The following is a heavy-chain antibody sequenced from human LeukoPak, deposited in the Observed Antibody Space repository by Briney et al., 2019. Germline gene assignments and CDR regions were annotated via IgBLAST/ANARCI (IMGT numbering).Heavy chain of an antibody. J-gene: IGHJ4*02. D-gene: IGHD1-7*01. CDR3: ARCRWNYHYFQS. CDR1: EFTLSSYY. Sequence: GGSLRLSCAASEFTLSSYYMTWVRQAPGEGVERVSLIYTGVNTYSADSVKGRFTISRDTSRNTLYLQMYRLRADDTPVYNSARCRWNYHYFQSWGEGTLVTVSS. CDR2: IYTGVNT. V-gene: IGHV3-66*01.